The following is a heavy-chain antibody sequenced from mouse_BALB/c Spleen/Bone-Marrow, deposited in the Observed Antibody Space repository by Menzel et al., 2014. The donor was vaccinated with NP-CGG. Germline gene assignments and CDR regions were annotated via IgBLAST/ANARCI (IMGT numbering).Heavy chain of an antibody. CDR1: GYTFTNYY. J-gene: IGHJ3*01. CDR3: TRSDYYDYQAWFTY. V-gene: IGHV1S81*02. D-gene: IGHD2-4*01. CDR2: INPSNGGS. Sequence: QVQLQQSGAELVKPGASVKLSCKTSGYTFTNYYIYWVKQRPGQGLEWIGEINPSNGGSNFNEKLKSKATLTVDKSSSTAYMQLSILTSEDSAVYYCTRSDYYDYQAWFTYWGQGTLVTVSA.